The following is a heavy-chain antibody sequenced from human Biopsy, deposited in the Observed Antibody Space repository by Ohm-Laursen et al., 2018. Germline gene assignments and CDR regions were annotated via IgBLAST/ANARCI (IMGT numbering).Heavy chain of an antibody. J-gene: IGHJ4*02. D-gene: IGHD1-26*01. CDR1: GFSLTNGGLS. CDR3: AHRQKWTFDF. CDR2: FYGNDNK. Sequence: TQTLTLTCSFSGFSLTNGGLSVGWIRQSPGRALEWLGLFYGNDNKRYSPSLKSRLLITKDTSKNQVVLTLTNVDPVDTGTYYCAHRQKWTFDFWGQGTLVTVSS. V-gene: IGHV2-5*01.